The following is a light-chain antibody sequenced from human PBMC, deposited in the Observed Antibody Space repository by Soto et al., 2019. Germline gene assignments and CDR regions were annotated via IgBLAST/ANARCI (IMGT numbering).Light chain of an antibody. J-gene: IGKJ1*01. V-gene: IGKV4-1*01. CDR1: QSILKSSNNMNY. CDR2: WAS. CDR3: QQYYGSPLT. Sequence: DIVMTQSPDSLAVSLGERATINCRSSQSILKSSNNMNYLAWYQQLPRQPPKLLINWASTRESGVPDRFSGSGSGTDFTLTISSLQAEDVAVYYCQQYYGSPLTFGQGTKVEIK.